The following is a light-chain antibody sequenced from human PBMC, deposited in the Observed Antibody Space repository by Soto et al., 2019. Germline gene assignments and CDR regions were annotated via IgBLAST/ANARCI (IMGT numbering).Light chain of an antibody. CDR3: SSYTSTDTTV. V-gene: IGLV2-14*01. CDR1: SSDVGGYDF. CDR2: DVS. J-gene: IGLJ3*02. Sequence: QSALTQPASLSGSPGQSITISCTGTSSDVGGYDFVSWYQQHPGKAPKLMIYDVSYRPSGVSNRFSGSTSGNTASLTISGLQAEDDADYYCSSYTSTDTTVFGGGTKVTVL.